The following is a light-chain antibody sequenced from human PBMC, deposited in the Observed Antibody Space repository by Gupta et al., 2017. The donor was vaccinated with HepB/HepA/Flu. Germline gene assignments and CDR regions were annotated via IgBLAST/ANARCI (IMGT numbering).Light chain of an antibody. CDR1: SSNIGSNT. Sequence: QSVLTQPPSASGTPGQRVTISCSGSSSNIGSNTVNWYQQLPGTAPKLLIYSNNQRPSGVPDRFSGSKSGTSASLAISGLQSEDEADYDGAAWDDSLNGLWVFGGGTKLTVL. V-gene: IGLV1-44*01. J-gene: IGLJ3*02. CDR2: SNN. CDR3: AAWDDSLNGLWV.